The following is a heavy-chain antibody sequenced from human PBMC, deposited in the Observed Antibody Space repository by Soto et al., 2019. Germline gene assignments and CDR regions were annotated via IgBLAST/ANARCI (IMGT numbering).Heavy chain of an antibody. V-gene: IGHV1-46*01. Sequence: QEQLVQSGAEVKKPGASVKVSCKASGVTFTHYSIHWVRQAPGQGLEWLGVINPSGGGTTYAQKFQGTVTLTGETSTTTLYMKLRSLRSEDTALYYCARDRRVATLVDYYYGLDAWGQGTTVTVSS. CDR1: GVTFTHYS. J-gene: IGHJ6*02. D-gene: IGHD1-26*01. CDR3: ARDRRVATLVDYYYGLDA. CDR2: INPSGGGT.